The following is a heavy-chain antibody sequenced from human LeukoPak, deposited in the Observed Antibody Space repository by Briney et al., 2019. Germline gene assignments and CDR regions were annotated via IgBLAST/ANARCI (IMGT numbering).Heavy chain of an antibody. CDR2: ISGNSGSI. V-gene: IGHV3-9*01. CDR1: GFTFDDYA. CDR3: AKAHLHRWSGYYNFWFDP. D-gene: IGHD3-3*01. Sequence: GGSLRLSCAASGFTFDDYAMHWVRQAPGKGLEWVSGISGNSGSIGYADSVKGRFTISSDNAKNSLYLEMNSLRAEDTALYYCAKAHLHRWSGYYNFWFDPWGQGTLVTVSS. J-gene: IGHJ5*02.